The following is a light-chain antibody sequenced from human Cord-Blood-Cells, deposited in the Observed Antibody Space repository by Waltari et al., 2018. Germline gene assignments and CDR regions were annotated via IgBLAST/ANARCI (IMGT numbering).Light chain of an antibody. CDR2: DVS. Sequence: QSALTQPASVSGSPGQSITTSCTGTRRXVGGXXXVSWNQHHPAKPPKLMIYDVSKQPSGVSNRFSGSKSGNTASLTISGLQAEDEADYYCSSYTSSSTYVFGTGTKVTVL. V-gene: IGLV2-14*03. CDR3: SSYTSSSTYV. CDR1: RRXVGGXXX. J-gene: IGLJ1*01.